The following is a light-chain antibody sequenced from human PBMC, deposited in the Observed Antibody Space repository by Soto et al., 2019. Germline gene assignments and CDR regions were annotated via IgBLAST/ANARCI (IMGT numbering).Light chain of an antibody. CDR1: QSVSNN. V-gene: IGKV3-15*01. CDR2: GAS. Sequence: EIVMTQSPATLSVSPGERGTISCRASQSVSNNLAWYQQRPGQAPRLLIYGASTRATGIPARFSGSGSGTEFTLIISSLQSEDFAVYYCQQYYEWVTFGGGTKVEIK. J-gene: IGKJ4*01. CDR3: QQYYEWVT.